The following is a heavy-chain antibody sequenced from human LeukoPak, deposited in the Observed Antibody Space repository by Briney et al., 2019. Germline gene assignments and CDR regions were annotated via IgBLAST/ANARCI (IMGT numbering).Heavy chain of an antibody. CDR3: ARGPPPDFDY. CDR2: IHPSGST. V-gene: IGHV4-4*07. Sequence: SETLSLTCTVSGGSISSYYWSWIRQPAGKGLEWIGRIHPSGSTNYNPSLKSRVTLSVDTSKNQFSLRLSSVTAADTAVYYCARGPPPDFDYWGRGTLVTVSS. CDR1: GGSISSYY. J-gene: IGHJ4*02.